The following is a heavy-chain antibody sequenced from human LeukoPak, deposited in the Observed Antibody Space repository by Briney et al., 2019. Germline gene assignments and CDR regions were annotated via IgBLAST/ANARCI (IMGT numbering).Heavy chain of an antibody. CDR2: IYAGDSDT. D-gene: IGHD6-25*01. Sequence: GEPLKISCKVSGDSFISYWIGWVRKMPGRGLKWMGRIYAGDSDTIYRPSFQGQVTISVDKSISTAYLQWSSLKASDTATYYCARHRDIAALCYMDVWGKGTTVTVSS. V-gene: IGHV5-51*01. CDR1: GDSFISYW. J-gene: IGHJ6*03. CDR3: ARHRDIAALCYMDV.